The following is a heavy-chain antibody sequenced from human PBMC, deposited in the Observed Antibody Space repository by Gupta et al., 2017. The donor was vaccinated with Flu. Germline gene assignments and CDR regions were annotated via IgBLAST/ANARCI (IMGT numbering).Heavy chain of an antibody. CDR1: GFTFGDYA. Sequence: EVQLVESGGGLVQPGRSLRLSCTASGFTFGDYAMSWFRQAPGTGLEWVGFIRSKAYGGTTEYAASVKGRFTISRDDSKSIAYLQMNSLKTEDTAVYYCTRDRPDVVVAATEVIPNWFDPWGQGTLVTVSS. V-gene: IGHV3-49*03. CDR2: IRSKAYGGTT. D-gene: IGHD2-15*01. CDR3: TRDRPDVVVAATEVIPNWFDP. J-gene: IGHJ5*02.